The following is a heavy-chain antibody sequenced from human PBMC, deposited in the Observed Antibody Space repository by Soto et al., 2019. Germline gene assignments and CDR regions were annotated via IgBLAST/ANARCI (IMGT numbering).Heavy chain of an antibody. CDR2: IYYSGST. V-gene: IGHV4-39*01. D-gene: IGHD3-16*02. CDR3: ARHQRYDYIWGSYRFPAY. Sequence: SETLSLTCTVSGGSISSSSYYWGWIRQPPGKGLEWIGSIYYSGSTYYNPSLKSRVTISVDTSKNQFSLKLSSVTAADTAVYYCARHQRYDYIWGSYRFPAYWGQGTLVTVSS. CDR1: GGSISSSSYY. J-gene: IGHJ4*02.